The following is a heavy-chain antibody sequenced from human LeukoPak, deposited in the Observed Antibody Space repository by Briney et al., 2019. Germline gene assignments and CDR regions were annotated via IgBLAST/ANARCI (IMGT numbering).Heavy chain of an antibody. CDR2: ISYSGSS. CDR3: ARAGGITIFGVVTSGAFDI. Sequence: PSETLSLTCTVSGGSISSSDYYWSWIRQHPGKGLEYIGYISYSGSSYYIPSLKSRTTISLDTSKNQFSLKLRSVTAADTAVYYCARAGGITIFGVVTSGAFDIWGQGTMVTVSS. D-gene: IGHD3-3*01. J-gene: IGHJ3*02. CDR1: GGSISSSDYY. V-gene: IGHV4-30-4*01.